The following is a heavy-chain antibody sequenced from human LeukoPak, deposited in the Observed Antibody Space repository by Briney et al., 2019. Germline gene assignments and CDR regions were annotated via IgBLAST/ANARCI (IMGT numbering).Heavy chain of an antibody. CDR2: ISTSGGST. CDR1: GFTFSSYA. CDR3: VRSAFHAGSGNYYDY. D-gene: IGHD3-22*01. V-gene: IGHV3-23*01. J-gene: IGHJ4*02. Sequence: GGSLRLSCAASGFTFSSYAMSWVRQAPGKGLEWVSSISTSGGSTYYADSVKGRFTISRDNAENTLYLQMNSLRVEDTAVYYCVRSAFHAGSGNYYDYWGQGTLVTVSS.